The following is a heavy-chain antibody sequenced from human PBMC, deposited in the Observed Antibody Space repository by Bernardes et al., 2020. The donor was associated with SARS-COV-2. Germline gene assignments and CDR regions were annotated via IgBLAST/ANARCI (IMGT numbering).Heavy chain of an antibody. CDR1: GLAFSLYE. J-gene: IGHJ3*02. D-gene: IGHD6-13*01. Sequence: GGSLRLSCAAAGLAFSLYEMNWVRQAPGKGLEWVSYISSSGTTIYYRDSVKGRFTISRDNAKNSLYLHMNSLRGEDTAVYYCVRDSSPAGQSNIWYDAFDIWGQGTMVTVSS. V-gene: IGHV3-48*03. CDR2: ISSSGTTI. CDR3: VRDSSPAGQSNIWYDAFDI.